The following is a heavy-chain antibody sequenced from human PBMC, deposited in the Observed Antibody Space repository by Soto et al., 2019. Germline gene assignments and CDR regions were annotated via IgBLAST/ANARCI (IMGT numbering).Heavy chain of an antibody. CDR2: IYWDDAK. D-gene: IGHD3-16*01. CDR1: GFSLSTSGVG. V-gene: IGHV2-5*02. CDR3: AHKGGGDRILDY. J-gene: IGHJ4*02. Sequence: QITLKESGPTLVKPTQTLTLTCTFSGFSLSTSGVGVGWIRQPPGKALEWLALIYWDDAKHYSPSLKSRLTNTKDTSKNQVALTMTNMDPVDTATYYWAHKGGGDRILDYWSQGTLVTVSS.